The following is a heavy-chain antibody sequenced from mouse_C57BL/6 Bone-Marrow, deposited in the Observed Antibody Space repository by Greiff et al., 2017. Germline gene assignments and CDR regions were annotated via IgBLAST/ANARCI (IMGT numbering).Heavy chain of an antibody. J-gene: IGHJ2*01. CDR2: ISYDGSN. CDR1: GYSITSGYY. Sequence: VQLKESGPGLVKPSQSLSLTCSVTGYSITSGYYWNWIRQFPGNKLEWMGYISYDGSNNYNPSLKNRISITRDTSKNQFFLKLNSVTTEDTATYYCARAGALWGQGTTLTVSS. CDR3: ARAGAL. V-gene: IGHV3-6*01. D-gene: IGHD3-1*01.